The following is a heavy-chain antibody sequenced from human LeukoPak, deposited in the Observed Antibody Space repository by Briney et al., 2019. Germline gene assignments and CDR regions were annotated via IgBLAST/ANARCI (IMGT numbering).Heavy chain of an antibody. V-gene: IGHV4-59*01. CDR1: GGSISTYY. D-gene: IGHD6-13*01. CDR2: ISNTGIT. CDR3: ARSGGYSSSWSL. Sequence: SETLSLTCTVSGGSISTYYWNWIRQPSGKGLEWIGYISNTGITTYNPSLKSRVTISVDTSKSQFSLKLSSVTAADTAVYYCARSGGYSSSWSLWGQGTLVTVSS. J-gene: IGHJ4*02.